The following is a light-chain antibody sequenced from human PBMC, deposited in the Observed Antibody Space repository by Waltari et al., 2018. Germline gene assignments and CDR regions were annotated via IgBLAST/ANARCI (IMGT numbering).Light chain of an antibody. CDR3: SSRNGRANQVV. Sequence: SSELTQDPAVSVALGQTVRFTCPGDSLRSSYASWYPLKPGQAPVLVINGNNKRPSGIPDRISGYSSGTTSSLTITGAQAEGEADYYCSSRNGRANQVVFAGGTKVTVL. CDR2: GNN. CDR1: SLRSSY. J-gene: IGLJ3*02. V-gene: IGLV3-19*01.